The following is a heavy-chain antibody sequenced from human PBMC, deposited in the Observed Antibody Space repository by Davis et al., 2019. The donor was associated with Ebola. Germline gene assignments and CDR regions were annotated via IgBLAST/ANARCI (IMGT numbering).Heavy chain of an antibody. Sequence: GESLKISCAASGFTFSNAWMNWVRQAPGKGLEWVGRIKSKTDGGTTDYAAPVKGRFTISRDDSKNTLYLQMNSLKTEDTAVYYCTTDRVLLWFGELFAWGQGTLVTVSS. V-gene: IGHV3-15*07. J-gene: IGHJ5*02. D-gene: IGHD3-10*01. CDR3: TTDRVLLWFGELFA. CDR1: GFTFSNAW. CDR2: IKSKTDGGTT.